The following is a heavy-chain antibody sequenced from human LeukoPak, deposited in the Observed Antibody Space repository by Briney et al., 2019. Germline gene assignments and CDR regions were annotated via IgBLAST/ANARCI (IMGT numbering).Heavy chain of an antibody. CDR1: GFTFSSYD. J-gene: IGHJ4*02. V-gene: IGHV3-13*01. D-gene: IGHD1-26*01. CDR3: ARQNTPHGNFDY. CDR2: IGVAADT. Sequence: GGSLRLSCAASGFTFSSYDMHWVRQATGKGLEWVSAIGVAADTFYSGSVKGRFTISRENAKNSLYLLMTSLRAEDTAVYYCARQNTPHGNFDYWGQGILVTVSS.